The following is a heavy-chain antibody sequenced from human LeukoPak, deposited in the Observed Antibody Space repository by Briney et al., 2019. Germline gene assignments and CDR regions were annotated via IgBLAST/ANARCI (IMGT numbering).Heavy chain of an antibody. Sequence: GASVKVSCKASGYTFTSYAMHWVRQAPGQRLEWMGWISAGNGNTKYSQKFQGRVTITRDTSASTAYMELSSLRSEDTAVYYCARIDSYGADYYYGMDVWGQGTTVTVSS. CDR2: ISAGNGNT. J-gene: IGHJ6*02. D-gene: IGHD5-18*01. CDR1: GYTFTSYA. V-gene: IGHV1-3*01. CDR3: ARIDSYGADYYYGMDV.